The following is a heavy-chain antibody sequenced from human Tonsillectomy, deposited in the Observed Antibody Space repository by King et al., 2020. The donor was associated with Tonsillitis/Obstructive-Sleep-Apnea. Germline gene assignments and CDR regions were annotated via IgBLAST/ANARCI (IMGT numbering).Heavy chain of an antibody. D-gene: IGHD2-2*01. CDR3: ARAVVPAATNAFDI. Sequence: VQLVESGGGVVQPGRSLRLSCAASGFTFSSYGMHWVRQAPGKGLEWVAVIWYDGSNKYYADSVKGRFTSSRDNSKNTLYLQMNSLRAEDTAVYYCARAVVPAATNAFDIWGQGTMDTVSS. V-gene: IGHV3-33*01. CDR2: IWYDGSNK. J-gene: IGHJ3*02. CDR1: GFTFSSYG.